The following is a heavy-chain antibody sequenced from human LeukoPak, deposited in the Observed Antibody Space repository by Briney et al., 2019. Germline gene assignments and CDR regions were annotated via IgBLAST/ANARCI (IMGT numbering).Heavy chain of an antibody. V-gene: IGHV3-23*01. CDR2: SSGSGGST. D-gene: IGHD5-18*01. CDR1: GFTFSSYA. CDR3: AKRPWIQLWLHAFDI. J-gene: IGHJ3*02. Sequence: GGSLRLSCAASGFTFSSYAMSWVRQAPGKGLEWVSASSGSGGSTYYADSVKGRFTISRDNSKNTLYLQMNSLRAEDTAVYYCAKRPWIQLWLHAFDIWGQGTMVTVSS.